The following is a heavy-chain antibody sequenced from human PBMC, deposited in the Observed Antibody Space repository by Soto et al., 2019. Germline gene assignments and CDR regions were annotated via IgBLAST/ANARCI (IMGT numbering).Heavy chain of an antibody. V-gene: IGHV4-59*01. CDR1: GGSISSYY. J-gene: IGHJ4*02. D-gene: IGHD2-15*01. Sequence: QVQLQESGPGLVKPSETLSLTCTVSGGSISSYYCSWIRQPPGKGLEWIGHIDYSGSTNYNPSLRSRVTISADTSKSQFSLELSSVTAADTAMYYCARAGAATLSDYWGQGTLVTVSS. CDR3: ARAGAATLSDY. CDR2: IDYSGST.